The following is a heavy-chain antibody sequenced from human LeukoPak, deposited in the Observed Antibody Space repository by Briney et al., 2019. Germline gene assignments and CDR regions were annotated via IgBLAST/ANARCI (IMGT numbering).Heavy chain of an antibody. J-gene: IGHJ6*03. CDR1: GFTFSDYY. V-gene: IGHV3-11*04. Sequence: GGSLRLSCAASGFTFSDYYMSWIRQAPGKGLEWVSYISSSGSTIYYADSVKGRFTISRDNAKNSLYLQMNGLRAEDTAVYYCARAANYYGSGSYWYYYYMDVWGKGTTVTVSS. D-gene: IGHD3-10*01. CDR3: ARAANYYGSGSYWYYYYMDV. CDR2: ISSSGSTI.